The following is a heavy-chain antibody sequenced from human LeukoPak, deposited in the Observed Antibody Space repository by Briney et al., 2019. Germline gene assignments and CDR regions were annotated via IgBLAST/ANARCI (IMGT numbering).Heavy chain of an antibody. CDR2: VSTSGST. Sequence: SETLSLTCTVSGGSISGSFYYWSWIRQSAGKGLDWIRRVSTSGSTNYNPSLKSQVIISVDPSKNQFSLSLSSVAAADTAVYYCARDLQINDLGAFDIWGQGTMVTVSS. CDR3: ARDLQINDLGAFDI. V-gene: IGHV4-61*02. D-gene: IGHD1-1*01. CDR1: GGSISGSFYY. J-gene: IGHJ3*02.